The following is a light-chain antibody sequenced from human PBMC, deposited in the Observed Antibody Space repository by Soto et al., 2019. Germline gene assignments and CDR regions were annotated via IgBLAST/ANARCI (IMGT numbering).Light chain of an antibody. CDR2: AAS. V-gene: IGKV3-20*01. CDR1: QSISSSN. CDR3: HHYGSSPPFT. J-gene: IGKJ3*01. Sequence: EIVMTQSPATLSVSPGERATLSCRASQSISSSNLACYHQKPGQAPRLLIYAASARVTGIPDRFSGSGSGTDFTLTISRLEREDFAVYYCHHYGSSPPFTFGPGTKVYIK.